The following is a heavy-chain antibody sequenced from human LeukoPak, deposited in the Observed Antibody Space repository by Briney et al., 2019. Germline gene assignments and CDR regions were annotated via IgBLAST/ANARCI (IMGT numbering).Heavy chain of an antibody. Sequence: PSETLSLTCTVSGGSISSSSYYWGWVRQPPGKGLEWIGSIYYSGSTYYNPSLKSRVTISVDTSKNQFSLKLSSVTAADTAVYYCAGLLYCSGGSCSVFLDYWGQGTLVTVSS. J-gene: IGHJ4*02. CDR2: IYYSGST. CDR3: AGLLYCSGGSCSVFLDY. CDR1: GGSISSSSYY. D-gene: IGHD2-15*01. V-gene: IGHV4-39*07.